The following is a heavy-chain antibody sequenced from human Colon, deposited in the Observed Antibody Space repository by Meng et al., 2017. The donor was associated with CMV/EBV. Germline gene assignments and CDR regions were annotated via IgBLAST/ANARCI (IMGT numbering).Heavy chain of an antibody. V-gene: IGHV1-18*01. Sequence: KTSGYTFTTYGISWIRQAPGQGLEWMGWISPYTGNTRYAPNVQGRVTVTTDTYTSTAYMELRSLKSDDTAVYYCVREGRRLQSLFDYWGRGTLVTVSS. CDR1: GYTFTTYG. D-gene: IGHD5-24*01. CDR2: ISPYTGNT. CDR3: VREGRRLQSLFDY. J-gene: IGHJ4*02.